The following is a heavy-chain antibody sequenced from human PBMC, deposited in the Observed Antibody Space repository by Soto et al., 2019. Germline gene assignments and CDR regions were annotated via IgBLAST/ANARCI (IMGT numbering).Heavy chain of an antibody. CDR2: IRSKANSYAT. Sequence: EGSLRLSCAGSGFAFSGSTIHWVRQASGKGLEWVGRIRSKANSYATAYAATVKCRFIISRDDSKTTAYLQMISLKIEDTAVYYCFRDNHFSYHGMDVWGQGTTVTVSS. CDR1: GFAFSGST. D-gene: IGHD1-20*01. CDR3: FRDNHFSYHGMDV. J-gene: IGHJ6*02. V-gene: IGHV3-73*01.